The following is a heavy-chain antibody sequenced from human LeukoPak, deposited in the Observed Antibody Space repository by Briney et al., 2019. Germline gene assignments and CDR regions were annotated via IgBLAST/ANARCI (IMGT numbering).Heavy chain of an antibody. Sequence: SQTLSLTCTVSGGSISSGDYYWSWIRQPPGKGLEWIGYIYYSGSTYYNPSLKSRVTISVDTSKNQFSLKLSSVTAADMAVYYCARVGEDYDILTGLDGYYYYGMDVWGQGTTVTVSS. CDR1: GGSISSGDYY. D-gene: IGHD3-9*01. CDR3: ARVGEDYDILTGLDGYYYYGMDV. CDR2: IYYSGST. V-gene: IGHV4-30-4*01. J-gene: IGHJ6*02.